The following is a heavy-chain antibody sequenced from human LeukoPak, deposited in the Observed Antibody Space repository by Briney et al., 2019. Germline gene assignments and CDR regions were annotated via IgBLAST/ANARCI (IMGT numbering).Heavy chain of an antibody. CDR2: ISPGSSYI. V-gene: IGHV3-21*01. CDR3: AHSSGYAYGLDY. Sequence: GGSLRLSCAASGFTFSDYAVNWVRQAPGKGLEWVSSISPGSSYIYYADSLKGRFTISRDNAKNSLYLQMNSLRAEDTAVYYCAHSSGYAYGLDYWGQGTLVTVS. CDR1: GFTFSDYA. D-gene: IGHD5-18*01. J-gene: IGHJ4*02.